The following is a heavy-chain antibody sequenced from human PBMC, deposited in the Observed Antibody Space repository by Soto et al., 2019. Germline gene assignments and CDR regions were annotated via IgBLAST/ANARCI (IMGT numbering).Heavy chain of an antibody. Sequence: ASVQVSCKASGYTFTSYYMHWVRQAPGQGLEWMGIINPSGGSTSYAQKFQGRVTMTRDTSTSTVYMELSSLRSEDTAGYYCARDRQITGTSNEFDSWGQGKPVTVSS. CDR3: ARDRQITGTSNEFDS. V-gene: IGHV1-46*01. CDR2: INPSGGST. J-gene: IGHJ4*02. D-gene: IGHD1-7*01. CDR1: GYTFTSYY.